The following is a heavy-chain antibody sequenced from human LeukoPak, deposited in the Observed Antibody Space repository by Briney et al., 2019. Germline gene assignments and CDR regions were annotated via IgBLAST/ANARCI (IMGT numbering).Heavy chain of an antibody. Sequence: SETLSLTCTVSGGSISSYYWSWIRQPPGKGLDWIGYISYSGNTNYNPSLKSRVTISVDTSKNQFSLKLSSVTTADTAVYYCARPPRPYGNSGGFDIWGQGTMVTVSS. D-gene: IGHD4-23*01. J-gene: IGHJ3*02. V-gene: IGHV4-59*08. CDR3: ARPPRPYGNSGGFDI. CDR1: GGSISSYY. CDR2: ISYSGNT.